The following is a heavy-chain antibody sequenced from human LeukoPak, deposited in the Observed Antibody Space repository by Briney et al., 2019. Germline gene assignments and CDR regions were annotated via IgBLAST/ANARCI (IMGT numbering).Heavy chain of an antibody. J-gene: IGHJ4*02. D-gene: IGHD3-22*01. CDR2: ISAYNGNT. Sequence: ASVKVSCKASGYTFTSYGISWVRQAAGQGLEWMGWISAYNGNTNYAQKLQGRVTMTTDTSTSTAYMELRSLRSDDTAVYYCARDHPHPYYYDSSGYHLGYWGQGTLVTVSS. V-gene: IGHV1-18*01. CDR1: GYTFTSYG. CDR3: ARDHPHPYYYDSSGYHLGY.